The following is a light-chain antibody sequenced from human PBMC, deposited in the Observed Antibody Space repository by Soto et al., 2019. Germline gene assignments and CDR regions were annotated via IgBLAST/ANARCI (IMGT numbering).Light chain of an antibody. CDR3: AAWDDSLNGVV. CDR1: RSNIGDNA. CDR2: YDD. J-gene: IGLJ2*01. V-gene: IGLV1-36*01. Sequence: QSVLTPPPSVSEAPRQRVTISCSGSRSNIGDNAVNWYQQLPGKAPKLLIYYDDLLPSGVSDRFSGSKSGTSASLAISGLQSEDEADYYCAAWDDSLNGVVFVGGTKLTVL.